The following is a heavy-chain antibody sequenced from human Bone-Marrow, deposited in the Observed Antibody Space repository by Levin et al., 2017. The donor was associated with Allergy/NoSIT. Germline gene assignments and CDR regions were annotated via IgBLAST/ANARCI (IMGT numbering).Heavy chain of an antibody. D-gene: IGHD3-10*01. V-gene: IGHV5-10-1*01. Sequence: RASVKVSCQASGYTFTSYWISWVRQMPGKGLEWMGRIDPTDSSTSYSPSFQGHVTISVDKSLSTAYLQWSSLKASDTAMYYCAREVGRISGTYAWGQGTLVTVSS. CDR3: AREVGRISGTYA. CDR2: IDPTDSST. J-gene: IGHJ5*02. CDR1: GYTFTSYW.